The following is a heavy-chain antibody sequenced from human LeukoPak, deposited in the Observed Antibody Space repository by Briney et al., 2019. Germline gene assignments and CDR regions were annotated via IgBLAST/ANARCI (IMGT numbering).Heavy chain of an antibody. D-gene: IGHD3-22*01. CDR3: AKDRRNYYDSSGYLFSDAFDI. V-gene: IGHV3-33*06. J-gene: IGHJ3*02. Sequence: GRSLRLSRAASGFTFSSYGMHWVRQAPGKGLEWVAVIWYDGSNKYYADSVKGRFTISRDNSKNTLYLQMNSLRAEDTAVYYCAKDRRNYYDSSGYLFSDAFDIWGQGTMVTVSS. CDR1: GFTFSSYG. CDR2: IWYDGSNK.